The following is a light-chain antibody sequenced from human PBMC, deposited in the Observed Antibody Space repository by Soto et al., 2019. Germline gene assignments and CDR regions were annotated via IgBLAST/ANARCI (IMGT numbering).Light chain of an antibody. CDR1: SSDVGGYNY. Sequence: QSALTQPASVSGSPGQSITISCTGTSSDVGGYNYVSWYQQHPGKAPKLMIYDVSNRPSGVSNRFSGSKSGNTASLTISGLQAEDEDDYYCSSYPSSSTLVVFGGGTKLTVL. V-gene: IGLV2-14*01. CDR2: DVS. CDR3: SSYPSSSTLVV. J-gene: IGLJ2*01.